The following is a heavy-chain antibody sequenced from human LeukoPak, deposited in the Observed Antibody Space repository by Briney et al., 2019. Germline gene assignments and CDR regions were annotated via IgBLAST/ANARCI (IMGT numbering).Heavy chain of an antibody. J-gene: IGHJ4*02. CDR2: ISGSGGST. D-gene: IGHD2-15*01. CDR3: AKDGPGYCSGGSCYYFDY. Sequence: GSLRLSCAASGFTFSSYAMSWVRQAPGKGLEWVSAISGSGGSTYYADSVKGRFTISRDNSKNTLYLQMNSLRAEDTAVYYCAKDGPGYCSGGSCYYFDYWGQGTLVTVSS. V-gene: IGHV3-23*01. CDR1: GFTFSSYA.